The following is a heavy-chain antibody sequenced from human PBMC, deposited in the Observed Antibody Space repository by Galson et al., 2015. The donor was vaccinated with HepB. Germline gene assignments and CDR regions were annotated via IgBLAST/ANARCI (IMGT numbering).Heavy chain of an antibody. V-gene: IGHV3-33*01. CDR2: IWYDGSNK. D-gene: IGHD5-18*01. CDR3: ARDKVGYSYGPFDY. J-gene: IGHJ4*02. CDR1: GFTFSSYG. Sequence: SLRLSCAASGFTFSSYGMHWVRQAPGKGLEWVAVIWYDGSNKYYADSVKGRFTISRDNSKNTLYLQMNSLRAEDTAVYYCARDKVGYSYGPFDYWGQGTLVTVSS.